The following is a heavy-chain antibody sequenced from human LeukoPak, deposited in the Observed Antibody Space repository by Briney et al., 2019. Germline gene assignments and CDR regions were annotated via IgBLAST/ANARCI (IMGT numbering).Heavy chain of an antibody. CDR1: GFTFSAYA. CDR2: ILYDGSDK. D-gene: IGHD2-2*01. V-gene: IGHV3-30-3*01. CDR3: AREGGRGGYCTSASCYGYYGMDV. J-gene: IGHJ6*02. Sequence: GGSLRLSCAASGFTFSAYAMHWVRQAPGKGLEWVAVILYDGSDKSYTDSVKGRFIISRDNSKKTVFLQMNSLKDEDTAVYYCAREGGRGGYCTSASCYGYYGMDVWGQGTTVTVSS.